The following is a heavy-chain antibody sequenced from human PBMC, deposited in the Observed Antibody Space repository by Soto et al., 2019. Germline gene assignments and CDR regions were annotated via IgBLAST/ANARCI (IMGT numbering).Heavy chain of an antibody. V-gene: IGHV1-18*01. Sequence: ASVKVSCKASGYTFFTYDISWVRQAPGQGLEWMGWISTYSGDTKYAQKFQGRVTMTTDTSTTTAYLELRSLRSDDTAVYYCARAFFYQGSDSRGYSFDAFDFWGPGTLVTVSS. CDR3: ARAFFYQGSDSRGYSFDAFDF. CDR2: ISTYSGDT. D-gene: IGHD3-22*01. CDR1: GYTFFTYD. J-gene: IGHJ3*01.